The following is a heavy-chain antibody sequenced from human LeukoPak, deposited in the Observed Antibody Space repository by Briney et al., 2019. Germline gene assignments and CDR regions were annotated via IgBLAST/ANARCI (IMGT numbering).Heavy chain of an antibody. Sequence: SETLSLTCAVYGGSFSGYYWSWVRQPPGKGLEWIGEINHSGSTNYNPSLKSRVTISVDTSKNQFSLKLSSVTAADTAVYYCARAPQMGGATTLDYWGQGTLVTVSS. V-gene: IGHV4-34*01. CDR3: ARAPQMGGATTLDY. J-gene: IGHJ4*02. D-gene: IGHD1-26*01. CDR2: INHSGST. CDR1: GGSFSGYY.